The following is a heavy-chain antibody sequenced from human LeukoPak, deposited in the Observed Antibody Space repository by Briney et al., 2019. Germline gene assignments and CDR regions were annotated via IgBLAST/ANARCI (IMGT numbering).Heavy chain of an antibody. J-gene: IGHJ6*02. Sequence: GGSLRLSCAASGFTLSTSWMHGVRRGPGKGRVWVSHINSDGSRTTYADSVKARFTVSRDNAKNTLYLQMNSRRAEDTAVYYCMSRHLNYAMDVWGQGATVTVSS. V-gene: IGHV3-74*01. CDR2: INSDGSRT. CDR1: GFTLSTSW. CDR3: MSRHLNYAMDV.